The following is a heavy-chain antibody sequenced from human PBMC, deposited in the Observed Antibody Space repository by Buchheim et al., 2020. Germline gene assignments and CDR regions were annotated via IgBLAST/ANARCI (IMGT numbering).Heavy chain of an antibody. CDR1: GFTFSSYG. J-gene: IGHJ6*02. CDR2: IWYDGSNK. CDR3: VRDPRRGTPLYGMDV. V-gene: IGHV3-33*01. Sequence: QVQLVESGGGVVQPGRSLRLSCAASGFTFSSYGMHWVRQAPGKGLEWVAVIWYDGSNKYYADSVKGRFTISRDNSKNTLYLQMNSLRAEDTAVYYCVRDPRRGTPLYGMDVWGQGTT.